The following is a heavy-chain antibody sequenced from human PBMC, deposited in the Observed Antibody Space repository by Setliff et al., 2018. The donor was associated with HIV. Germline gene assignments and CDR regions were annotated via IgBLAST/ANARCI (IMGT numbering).Heavy chain of an antibody. CDR1: GYTFTGHY. Sequence: RASVKVSCKASGYTFTGHYLHWVRQAPGQGLEWLGWVNPNSGDAIYAQNFQGRVTMTRDTSINAAYMELRGLRSDDTALYFCVREVRAAYKGPLWFGQSDPRPDTFDIWGQGTMVTVSS. CDR3: VREVRAAYKGPLWFGQSDPRPDTFDI. J-gene: IGHJ3*02. CDR2: VNPNSGDA. D-gene: IGHD3-10*01. V-gene: IGHV1-2*02.